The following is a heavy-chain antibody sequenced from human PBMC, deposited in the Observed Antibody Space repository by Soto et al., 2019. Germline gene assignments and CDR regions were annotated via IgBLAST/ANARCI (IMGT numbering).Heavy chain of an antibody. Sequence: PGGSLRLSCTSSGFTFGDYAVNWFRQAPGKGLEWIGFIRSKGYGGTSEYAASVKGRFTISRDDARSTAYLQVNSLKTVYSALYLCGRGKPKYRATFDYWGLGTLVTVSS. J-gene: IGHJ4*02. CDR2: IRSKGYGGTS. V-gene: IGHV3-49*03. D-gene: IGHD5-12*01. CDR3: GRGKPKYRATFDY. CDR1: GFTFGDYA.